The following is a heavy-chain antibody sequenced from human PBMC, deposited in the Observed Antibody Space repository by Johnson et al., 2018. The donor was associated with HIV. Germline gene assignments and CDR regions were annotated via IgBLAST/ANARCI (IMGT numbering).Heavy chain of an antibody. CDR3: ASELGIRPDAFDI. Sequence: QVQLVESGGGVVQPGRSLRLSCAASGFTFSSYAMHWVRQAPGKGLEWVAVISYDGSNKYYADSVKGRFTISRDNSKNTLYLQMNRLRAEDTAGYYCASELGIRPDAFDIWGQGTMVNVS. D-gene: IGHD7-27*01. J-gene: IGHJ3*02. CDR2: ISYDGSNK. CDR1: GFTFSSYA. V-gene: IGHV3-30-3*01.